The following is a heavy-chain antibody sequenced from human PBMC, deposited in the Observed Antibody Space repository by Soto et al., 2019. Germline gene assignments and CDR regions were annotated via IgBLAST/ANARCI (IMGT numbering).Heavy chain of an antibody. D-gene: IGHD3-10*01. CDR1: GGSISNYY. V-gene: IGHV4-59*08. Sequence: QVPLQESGPGLVKPSETLSLSCTVSGGSISNYYWNWFRQTPGKGLELIGYVHDNWGSNYNPTRKSRVAISLNKPKTQFSLKLTAVTATDTAVYYWARQGFGALHGRVDVWGQGTTVTVSS. CDR3: ARQGFGALHGRVDV. J-gene: IGHJ6*02. CDR2: VHDNWGS.